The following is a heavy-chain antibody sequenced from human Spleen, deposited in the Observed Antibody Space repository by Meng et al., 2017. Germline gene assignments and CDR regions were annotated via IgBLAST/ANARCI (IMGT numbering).Heavy chain of an antibody. J-gene: IGHJ5*02. CDR1: GGSFSGYY. D-gene: IGHD4-11*01. CDR2: INHSGST. Sequence: QVQLQQWGAGLLKPSETLSLTCAVYGGSFSGYYWSWIRQPPGKGLEWIGEINHSGSTNYNPSLKSRVTISVDTSKNQSSLKLSSVTAADTAVYYCARGLRYSNYGWFDPWGQGTLVTVSS. V-gene: IGHV4-34*01. CDR3: ARGLRYSNYGWFDP.